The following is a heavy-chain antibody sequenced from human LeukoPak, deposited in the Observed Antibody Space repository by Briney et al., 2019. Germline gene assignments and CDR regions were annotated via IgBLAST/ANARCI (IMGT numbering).Heavy chain of an antibody. D-gene: IGHD1-26*01. CDR3: ARVSAPSGSSGAGAFGI. CDR2: INPSGGST. Sequence: ASVKVSCKASGYTFTSYYMHWVRQAPGQGLEWMGIINPSGGSTSYAQKFQGRVTMTRDTSTSTVYMELSSLRSEDTAVYYCARVSAPSGSSGAGAFGIWGQGTMATVSS. CDR1: GYTFTSYY. V-gene: IGHV1-46*01. J-gene: IGHJ3*02.